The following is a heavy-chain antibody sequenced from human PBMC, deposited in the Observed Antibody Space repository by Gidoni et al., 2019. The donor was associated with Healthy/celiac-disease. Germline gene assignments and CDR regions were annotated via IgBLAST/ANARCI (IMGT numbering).Heavy chain of an antibody. D-gene: IGHD3-16*02. CDR3: ARGGDYVWGSYRIPFDY. J-gene: IGHJ4*02. V-gene: IGHV4-59*01. CDR1: GGSISSYY. CDR2: IYYSGST. Sequence: QVQLQESGPGLVKPSETLSLTCTVSGGSISSYYWSWFRQPPGKGLEWIGYIYYSGSTNYNPSLKSRVTISVDTSKNQFSLKLSSVTAADTAVYYCARGGDYVWGSYRIPFDYWGQGTLVTVSS.